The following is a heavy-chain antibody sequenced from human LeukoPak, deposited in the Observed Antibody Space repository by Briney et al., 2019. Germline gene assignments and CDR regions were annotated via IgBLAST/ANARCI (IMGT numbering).Heavy chain of an antibody. Sequence: PSETLSLTCTVSGGSISGYYWSWIRQPPGKGLEWIGYIYYSGSGSTNYNPSLKSRVTISVDTSKNQFSLKLSSVTAADTAVYYCARDHPTVVPAAIGWFDPWGQGTLVTVSS. CDR2: IYYSGSGST. D-gene: IGHD2-2*01. CDR1: GGSISGYY. CDR3: ARDHPTVVPAAIGWFDP. J-gene: IGHJ5*02. V-gene: IGHV4-59*12.